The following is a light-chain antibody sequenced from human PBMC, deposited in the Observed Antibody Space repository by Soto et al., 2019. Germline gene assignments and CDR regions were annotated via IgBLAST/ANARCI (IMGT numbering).Light chain of an antibody. CDR3: ATWDDTLNVWM. Sequence: QSVLTQPPSASGTPGQRVTISCSGSRSNIGSNTVNWYQQLPGTGPKLLIYNNNQRPSGVPDRFSGSKSGTSASLAISGVPSEDEADFYCATWDDTLNVWMFGGGTKLTVL. CDR1: RSNIGSNT. V-gene: IGLV1-44*01. J-gene: IGLJ3*02. CDR2: NNN.